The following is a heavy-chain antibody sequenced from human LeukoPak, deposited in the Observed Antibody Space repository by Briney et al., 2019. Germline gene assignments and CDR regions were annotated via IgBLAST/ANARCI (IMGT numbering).Heavy chain of an antibody. D-gene: IGHD6-13*01. V-gene: IGHV1-18*01. Sequence: GASVKVSCKASGYTFTSYGISWVRQAPGQGLEWMGWISAYNGNTNYAQKLQGRVTMTTDTSTSTAYTELRSLRSDDTAVYYCAREGIAAAVSPFDYWGQGTLVTVSS. J-gene: IGHJ4*02. CDR1: GYTFTSYG. CDR3: AREGIAAAVSPFDY. CDR2: ISAYNGNT.